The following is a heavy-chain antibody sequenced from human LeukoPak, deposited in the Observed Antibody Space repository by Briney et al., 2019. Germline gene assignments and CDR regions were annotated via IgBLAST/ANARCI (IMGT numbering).Heavy chain of an antibody. CDR3: ARELSGSYYPNWFDP. CDR2: FDPEEDET. D-gene: IGHD1-26*01. CDR1: GYTLTDLS. Sequence: PRASVKVSCKVSGYTLTDLSMHWVRQAPGKGLEWMGGFDPEEDETIFAQKFQGRVTMTTDTSTSTAYMELRSLRSDDTAVYYCARELSGSYYPNWFDPWGQGTLVTVSS. V-gene: IGHV1-24*01. J-gene: IGHJ5*02.